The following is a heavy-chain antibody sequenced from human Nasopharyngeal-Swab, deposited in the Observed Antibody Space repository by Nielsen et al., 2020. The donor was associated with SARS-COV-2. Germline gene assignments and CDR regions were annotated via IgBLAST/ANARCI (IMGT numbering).Heavy chain of an antibody. CDR1: GGSVSSGSDY. D-gene: IGHD3-3*01. V-gene: IGHV4-61*01. J-gene: IGHJ6*03. CDR2: ISYSGST. CDR3: ARAKEWLYYMDV. Sequence: SETLSLTCTVSGGSVSSGSDYWSWIRQPPGKGLEWIGNISYSGSTNYNPSLKSRVTISVDTSKNQFSLKVNSVTAADTAVYYCARAKEWLYYMDVWGKGTTVTVSS.